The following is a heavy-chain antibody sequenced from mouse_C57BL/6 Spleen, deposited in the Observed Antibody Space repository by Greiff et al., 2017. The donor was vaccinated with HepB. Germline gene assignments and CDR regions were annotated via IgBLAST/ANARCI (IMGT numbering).Heavy chain of an antibody. D-gene: IGHD1-1*01. J-gene: IGHJ2*01. CDR3: ASYYYGDY. Sequence: QVQLQQSGAELARPGASVKLSCKASGYTFTSYGISWVKQRTGQGLEWIGEIYPRSGNTYYNEKFKGKATLTADKSSSTAYMELRSLTSEDSAVYFCASYYYGDYWGQGTTLTVSS. CDR1: GYTFTSYG. V-gene: IGHV1-81*01. CDR2: IYPRSGNT.